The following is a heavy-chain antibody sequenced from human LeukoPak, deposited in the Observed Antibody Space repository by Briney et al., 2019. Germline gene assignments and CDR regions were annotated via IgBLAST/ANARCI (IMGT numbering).Heavy chain of an antibody. CDR1: GFTFSNAW. D-gene: IGHD3-3*01. CDR2: ISSSSSYI. CDR3: VRAPEYYDFWSGYYPSYYYYGMDV. J-gene: IGHJ6*02. V-gene: IGHV3-21*01. Sequence: KPGGSLRLSCAASGFTFSNAWMNWVRQAPGKGLEWVSSISSSSSYIYYADSVKGRFTISRDNAKNSLYLQMNSLRAEDTAVYYCVRAPEYYDFWSGYYPSYYYYGMDVWGQGTTVTVSS.